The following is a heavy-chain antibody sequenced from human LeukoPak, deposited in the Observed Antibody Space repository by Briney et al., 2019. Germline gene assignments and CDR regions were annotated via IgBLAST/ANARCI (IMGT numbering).Heavy chain of an antibody. Sequence: SETLSLTCTVSGGSISSYYWSWIRQPPGKGLECMGNIYYSGSTNYNSSLKSRVTISVDTSKNQISLKLRSVTAADTAVYYCARKGVSDLYYFDYWGQGTLVTVSS. J-gene: IGHJ4*02. V-gene: IGHV4-59*08. CDR3: ARKGVSDLYYFDY. D-gene: IGHD3-16*01. CDR2: IYYSGST. CDR1: GGSISSYY.